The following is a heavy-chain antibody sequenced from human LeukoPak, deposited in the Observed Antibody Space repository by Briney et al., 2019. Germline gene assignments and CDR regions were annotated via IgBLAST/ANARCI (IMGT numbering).Heavy chain of an antibody. D-gene: IGHD5-18*01. CDR1: GYTFTSYY. V-gene: IGHV1-46*01. CDR3: ARDGYSYGYGYYFDY. J-gene: IGHJ4*02. Sequence: GASVKVSCKASGYTFTSYYMHWVRQAPGQGLEWMGIINPSGGSTSYAQKFQGRVTMTRDMSTSTVYMELSSLRSEDTAVYYCARDGYSYGYGYYFDYWGQGTLVTVSS. CDR2: INPSGGST.